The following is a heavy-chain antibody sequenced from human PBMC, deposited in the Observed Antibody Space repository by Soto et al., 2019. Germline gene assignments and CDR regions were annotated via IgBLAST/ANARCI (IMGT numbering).Heavy chain of an antibody. J-gene: IGHJ3*02. CDR1: GFTFSSYA. D-gene: IGHD3-10*02. V-gene: IGHV3-23*01. CDR3: AKDMDLFGRSSLAFDI. CDR2: ISGSGGST. Sequence: EVQLLESGGGWVQPGGSLRLSCAASGFTFSSYAMSWVRQAPGKGLEWVSAISGSGGSTYYADSVKGRFTISRDNSKNTLYLQMNSLRAEDTAVYYCAKDMDLFGRSSLAFDIWGQGTMVTVSS.